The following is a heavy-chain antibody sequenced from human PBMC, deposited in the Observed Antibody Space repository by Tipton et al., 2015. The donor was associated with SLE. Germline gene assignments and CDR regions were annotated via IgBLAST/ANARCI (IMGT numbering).Heavy chain of an antibody. CDR2: IYSSGGT. CDR1: GGSITNHY. J-gene: IGHJ3*02. V-gene: IGHV4-59*11. CDR3: ARTLGAIAHTVYDAFDI. Sequence: TLPLTCTVSGGSITNHYWNWIRQTQGKGLEWIGYIYSSGGTDYNPSLKSRLTISVETSKNQFSLQLTSVTAADTAVYYCARTLGAIAHTVYDAFDIWGQGKMVTVSS. D-gene: IGHD1-26*01.